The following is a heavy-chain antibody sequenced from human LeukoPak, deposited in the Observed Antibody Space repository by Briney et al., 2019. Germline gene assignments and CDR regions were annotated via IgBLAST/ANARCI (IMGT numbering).Heavy chain of an antibody. J-gene: IGHJ6*02. D-gene: IGHD3-10*01. CDR1: GGSFSGYY. CDR3: ARLPRLVRGVIINQPPEYYYYYGMDV. V-gene: IGHV4-34*01. Sequence: SETLSLTCAVYGGSFSGYYWSWIRQPPGKGLEWIWEINHSGSTNYNPSLKSRVTISVDTSKNQFSLKLSSVTAADTAVYYCARLPRLVRGVIINQPPEYYYYYGMDVWGQGTTVTVSS. CDR2: INHSGST.